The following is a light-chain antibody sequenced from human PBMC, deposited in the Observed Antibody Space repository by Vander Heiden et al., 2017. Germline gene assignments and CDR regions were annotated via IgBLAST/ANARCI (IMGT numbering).Light chain of an antibody. Sequence: SSELTQPPSVSVSPGQTARISCSGEALANQFSFWYQQKAGQAPCVVIFEETERPSGIPERFSASSSGTTVTLIISGVEAEDEADYFCQVADSSGPYYWVFGEGTKLTVL. CDR1: ALANQF. V-gene: IGLV3-25*03. J-gene: IGLJ3*02. CDR2: EET. CDR3: QVADSSGPYYWV.